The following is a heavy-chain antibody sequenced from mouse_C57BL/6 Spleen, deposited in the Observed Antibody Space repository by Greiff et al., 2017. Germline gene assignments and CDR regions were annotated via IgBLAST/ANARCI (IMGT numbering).Heavy chain of an antibody. CDR2: INPGSGGT. J-gene: IGHJ2*01. V-gene: IGHV1-54*01. Sequence: VQLQQSGAELVRPGTSVKVSCKASGYAFTNYLIEWVKQRPGQGLEWIGVINPGSGGTNYNEKFKGKATLTADKSSSTAYMQLSSLTSEDSAVYFGASRIYYDYGGPFDYWGQGTTLTVSS. D-gene: IGHD2-4*01. CDR3: ASRIYYDYGGPFDY. CDR1: GYAFTNYL.